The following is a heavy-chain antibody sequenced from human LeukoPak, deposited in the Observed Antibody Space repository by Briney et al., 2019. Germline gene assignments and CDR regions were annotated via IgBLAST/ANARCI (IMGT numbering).Heavy chain of an antibody. D-gene: IGHD3-10*01. J-gene: IGHJ4*02. CDR1: GGSFSGYF. V-gene: IGHV4-34*01. CDR3: ARADRGHFASAY. CDR2: IHHSGSP. Sequence: SETLSLTCAVHGGSFSGYFWIWIRHTPGKGLEWIGEIHHSGSPRYNPSLKSRVTITVDTSRNQFSLKLRSVTAADTAVYFCARADRGHFASAYWGQGTLVTVSS.